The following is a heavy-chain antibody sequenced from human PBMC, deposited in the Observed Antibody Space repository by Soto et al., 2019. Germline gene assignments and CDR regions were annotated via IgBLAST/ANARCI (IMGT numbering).Heavy chain of an antibody. D-gene: IGHD5-12*01. V-gene: IGHV1-2*04. CDR1: GYTFTGYY. CDR2: INPNSGGT. CDR3: ARDANVDIVATIGAFDI. Sequence: ASVKVSCKASGYTFTGYYMHWVRQAPGQGLEWMGWINPNSGGTNYAQKFQGWVTMTRDTSISAAYMELSRLRSDDTAVYYCARDANVDIVATIGAFDIWGQGTMVTVSS. J-gene: IGHJ3*02.